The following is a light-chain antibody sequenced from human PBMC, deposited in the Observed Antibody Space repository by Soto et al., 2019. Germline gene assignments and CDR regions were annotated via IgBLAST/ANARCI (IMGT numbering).Light chain of an antibody. CDR2: ANR. CDR3: QSFDSSLSGVV. Sequence: QSVLTQPPSVSGAPGQRVTITCTGSSSNIGAGYDVHWYQQLPGTAPKLLIYANRNRPSGVPDRFSGSKSGTSASLAITRLQAEDEADYYCQSFDSSLSGVVFGEGTKLTVL. CDR1: SSNIGAGYD. J-gene: IGLJ2*01. V-gene: IGLV1-40*01.